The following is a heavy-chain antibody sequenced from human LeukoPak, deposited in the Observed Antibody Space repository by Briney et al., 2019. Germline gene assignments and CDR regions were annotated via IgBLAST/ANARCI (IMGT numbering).Heavy chain of an antibody. CDR3: AKGGVVVAADFDY. V-gene: IGHV3-9*01. Sequence: GGSLRLSCAASGFTFDDYAMHWVRQAPGKGLEWVLGISWNSGSIGYADSVKGRFTISRDNAKNSLYLQMNSLRAEDTALYYCAKGGVVVAADFDYWGQGTLVTVSS. CDR2: ISWNSGSI. J-gene: IGHJ4*02. D-gene: IGHD2-15*01. CDR1: GFTFDDYA.